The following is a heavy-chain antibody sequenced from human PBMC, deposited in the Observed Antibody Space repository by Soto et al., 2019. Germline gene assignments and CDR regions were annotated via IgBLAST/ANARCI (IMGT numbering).Heavy chain of an antibody. Sequence: QVQLVQSGAEVKKPGASVKVSCKASGYTFTGYYMHWVRQAPGQGLEWMGWINPNSGGTNYAQKFQGWVTMTRDTSISTAYMELSRLRSDDTAVYYCARSWVNLRGYSYEPLDYWGQGTLVTVSS. D-gene: IGHD5-18*01. V-gene: IGHV1-2*04. CDR2: INPNSGGT. J-gene: IGHJ4*02. CDR3: ARSWVNLRGYSYEPLDY. CDR1: GYTFTGYY.